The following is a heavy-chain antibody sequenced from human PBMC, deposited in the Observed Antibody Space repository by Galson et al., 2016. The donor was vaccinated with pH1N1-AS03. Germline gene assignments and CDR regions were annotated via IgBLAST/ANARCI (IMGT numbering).Heavy chain of an antibody. V-gene: IGHV4-59*08. CDR1: GGPINNFY. Sequence: QVQLQESGPGLVKPSETLSLTCSVSGGPINNFYWNWIRQSPGKALEWIGFIYSSGRTVYNPSLESRVTISVETSKNQFSLTLNSVTAADTAVYYCARPLRGVYYESSGYYYWYYDLWGRGTLVTVSS. J-gene: IGHJ2*01. D-gene: IGHD3-22*01. CDR2: IYSSGRT. CDR3: ARPLRGVYYESSGYYYWYYDL.